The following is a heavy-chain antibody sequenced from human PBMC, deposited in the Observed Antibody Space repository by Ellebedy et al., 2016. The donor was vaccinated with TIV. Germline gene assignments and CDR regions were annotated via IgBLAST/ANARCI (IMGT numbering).Heavy chain of an antibody. Sequence: SETLSLTCTVSGGSISSSSYYWSWIRQPPGKGLEWIGYIYYSGSTNYNPSLKSRVTISVDTSKNQFSLKLSSVTAADTAVYYCAREGSGWYSGWYFDLWGRGTLVTVSS. CDR2: IYYSGST. V-gene: IGHV4-61*01. CDR1: GGSISSSSYY. CDR3: AREGSGWYSGWYFDL. D-gene: IGHD6-19*01. J-gene: IGHJ2*01.